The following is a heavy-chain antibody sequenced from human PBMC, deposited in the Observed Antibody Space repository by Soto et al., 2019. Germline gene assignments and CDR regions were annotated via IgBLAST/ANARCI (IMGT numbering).Heavy chain of an antibody. D-gene: IGHD4-17*01. CDR1: GGSLSSYY. CDR3: ARDYRAAVTTQWWFDP. Sequence: SETLSLTCTVSGGSLSSYYWSWIRQPAGKGLEWIGRITTSGSTNHNLSLKSRVYTTRSTNCNPSLKSRVAMSVDTSKNQFSLKLSSVTAADTAVYYCARDYRAAVTTQWWFDPWGQGTLVTVSS. CDR2: ITTSGST. V-gene: IGHV4-4*07. J-gene: IGHJ5*02.